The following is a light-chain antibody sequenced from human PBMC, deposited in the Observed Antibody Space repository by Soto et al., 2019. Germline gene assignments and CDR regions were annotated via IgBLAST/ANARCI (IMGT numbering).Light chain of an antibody. CDR2: DTS. Sequence: EIVLTQSPATLSVSPGERVTHTCRASQSVSIKLAWYQQKPGQAPRLLISDTSTRATGIPARFSGSGFATDFTLTISSLQSEDFAVYYCQQYNLRPPYTFGHGTKLEIK. V-gene: IGKV3-15*01. CDR3: QQYNLRPPYT. J-gene: IGKJ2*01. CDR1: QSVSIK.